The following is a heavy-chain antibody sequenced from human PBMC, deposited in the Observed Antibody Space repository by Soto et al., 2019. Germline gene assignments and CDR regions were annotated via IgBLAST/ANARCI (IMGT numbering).Heavy chain of an antibody. D-gene: IGHD5-18*01. Sequence: PSETLSLTCTVSGGSIRSGGYYWSWVRQSPRRGLEWIGNIYYSGSTYYNPSLKSRLTISVDKSKNQSSLNLSSVTAADTAVYYCARDRLMATAVTARHYFGLDVWGQGTTVTVSS. CDR3: ARDRLMATAVTARHYFGLDV. V-gene: IGHV4-31*03. CDR1: GGSIRSGGYY. J-gene: IGHJ6*02. CDR2: IYYSGST.